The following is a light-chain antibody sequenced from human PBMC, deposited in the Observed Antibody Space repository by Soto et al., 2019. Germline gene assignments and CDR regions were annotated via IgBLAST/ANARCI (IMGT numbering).Light chain of an antibody. J-gene: IGLJ3*02. Sequence: QTVVTQEPSFSVSPGGTVTLTCGLTSGSVSTNYYPSWYQQTPGQAPRTLIYNINSRSSGVPDRFSGSMLGNKAALTITGAQAEDESDYYCVLYVGGGWVFGGGTKLTVL. CDR2: NIN. CDR3: VLYVGGGWV. V-gene: IGLV8-61*01. CDR1: SGSVSTNYY.